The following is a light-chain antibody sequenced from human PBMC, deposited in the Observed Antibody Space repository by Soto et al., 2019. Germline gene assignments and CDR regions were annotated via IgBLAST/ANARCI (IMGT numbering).Light chain of an antibody. Sequence: QSVLTQPVSVSGSPGQSITISCTGTSSVVGGYNYVSWYQQHPGKAPKLMIYDVSNRPSGVSNRFSGSKSGNTASLTIFGLQAEDEADYYCCSYTSGSTYVFGNGTKVTVL. CDR2: DVS. V-gene: IGLV2-14*03. J-gene: IGLJ1*01. CDR3: CSYTSGSTYV. CDR1: SSVVGGYNY.